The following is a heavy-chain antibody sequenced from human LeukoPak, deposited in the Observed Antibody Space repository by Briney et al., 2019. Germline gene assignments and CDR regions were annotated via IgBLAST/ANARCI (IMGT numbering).Heavy chain of an antibody. D-gene: IGHD3-16*01. V-gene: IGHV3-30-3*01. CDR1: GFTFRSYA. CDR2: ISYDGSNK. Sequence: GRSLRLSCAASGFTFRSYAFHWVRQAPGKGLEWVAFISYDGSNKFYADSVKGRFTISRDNSKNTLYLQMNSLRAEDTAVYYCARDLGPTYCILDYWGQGTLVTVSS. CDR3: ARDLGPTYCILDY. J-gene: IGHJ4*02.